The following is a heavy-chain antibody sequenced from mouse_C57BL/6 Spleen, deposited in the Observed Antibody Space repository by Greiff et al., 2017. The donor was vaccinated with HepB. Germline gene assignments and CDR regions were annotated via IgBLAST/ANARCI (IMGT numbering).Heavy chain of an antibody. CDR2: ISDGGSYT. J-gene: IGHJ4*01. D-gene: IGHD5-1*01. V-gene: IGHV5-4*01. CDR1: GFTFSSYA. Sequence: HLVESGGGLVKPGGSLKLSCAASGFTFSSYAMSWVRQTPEKRLEWVATISDGGSYTYYPDNVKGRFTISRDNAKNNLYLQMSHLKSEDTAMYYCARESTDYYAMDYWGQGTSVTVSS. CDR3: ARESTDYYAMDY.